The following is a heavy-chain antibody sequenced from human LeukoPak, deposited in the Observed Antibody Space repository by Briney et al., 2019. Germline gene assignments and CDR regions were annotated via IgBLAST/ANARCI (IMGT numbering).Heavy chain of an antibody. CDR2: ISGSGGST. CDR3: AKDLPSGYYYDSSGYLPYFDY. Sequence: PGGSLRLSCAASGFTFSSYAMGWVRQAPGKGLEWVSAISGSGGSTYYADSVKGRFTISRDNSKNTLYLQMNSLRAEDTAVYYCAKDLPSGYYYDSSGYLPYFDYWGQGTLVTVSS. CDR1: GFTFSSYA. D-gene: IGHD3-22*01. V-gene: IGHV3-23*01. J-gene: IGHJ4*02.